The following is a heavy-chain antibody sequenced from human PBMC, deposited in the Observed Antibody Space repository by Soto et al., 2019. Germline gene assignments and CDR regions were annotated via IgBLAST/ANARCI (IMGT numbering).Heavy chain of an antibody. V-gene: IGHV3-74*01. J-gene: IGHJ4*02. CDR2: INSDGSST. Sequence: EVQLVESGGGSVQPGGSLRLSCAASGFTFTNYWMHWVRQAPGKGLVWVSRINSDGSSTNYADSVKGRFTISRDNAKNTLYLQMNSLRAEDTAVYYCARTGYTYNPPGPYWGQGNLVTVSS. D-gene: IGHD5-18*01. CDR3: ARTGYTYNPPGPY. CDR1: GFTFTNYW.